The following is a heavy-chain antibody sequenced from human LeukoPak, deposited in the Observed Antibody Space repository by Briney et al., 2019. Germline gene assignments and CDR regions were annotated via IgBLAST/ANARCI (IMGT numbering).Heavy chain of an antibody. D-gene: IGHD5-18*01. CDR3: ARARSSYGYGDAFDI. CDR2: ISGSGGST. V-gene: IGHV3-23*01. J-gene: IGHJ3*02. CDR1: GFTFGDYA. Sequence: GGSLRLSCTASGFTFGDYAMSWFRQAPGKGLEWVSAISGSGGSTYYADSVKGRFTISRDNSKNTLYLQMNSLRAEDTAVYYCARARSSYGYGDAFDIWGQGTMVTVSS.